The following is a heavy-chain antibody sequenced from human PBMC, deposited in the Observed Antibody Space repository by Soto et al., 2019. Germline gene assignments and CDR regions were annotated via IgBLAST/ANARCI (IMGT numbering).Heavy chain of an antibody. CDR2: ISHDGSYK. V-gene: IGHV3-30*18. D-gene: IGHD1-26*01. Sequence: LRLSCAASGFSFTTYVMHWVRQAPGKGLEWVAVISHDGSYKYYGDAVKGRFTISRDTSKNAVYLEMNSLRPEDTAVYYCAKGLLAIVGTTLPRDAFNIWGQGTMVTVSS. CDR3: AKGLLAIVGTTLPRDAFNI. CDR1: GFSFTTYV. J-gene: IGHJ3*02.